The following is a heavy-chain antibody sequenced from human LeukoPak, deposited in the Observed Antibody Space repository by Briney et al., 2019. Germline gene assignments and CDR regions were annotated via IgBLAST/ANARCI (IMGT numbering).Heavy chain of an antibody. CDR2: ISAYNGNT. V-gene: IGHV1-18*01. Sequence: GASVKVSCTASGYTFTSYGISWVRQAPGQGLEWMGWISAYNGNTNYAQKLQGRVTMTTDTSTSTAYMELRSLRSDDTAVYYCAKSGGGGYCSGGSCPTTRYYYYYYMDVWGKGTTVTVSS. D-gene: IGHD2-15*01. CDR3: AKSGGGGYCSGGSCPTTRYYYYYYMDV. J-gene: IGHJ6*03. CDR1: GYTFTSYG.